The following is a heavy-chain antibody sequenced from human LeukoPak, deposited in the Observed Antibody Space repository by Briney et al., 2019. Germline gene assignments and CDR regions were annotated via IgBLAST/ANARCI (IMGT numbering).Heavy chain of an antibody. Sequence: ASVKVSCKASGYTFTGYYMHWVRQAPGQGLEWMGWINPNSGGTNFAQKFQGRVTMTRNTSISTAYMELSRLRSDDTAVYYCAREYYGRALDPWGQGTLVTVSS. J-gene: IGHJ5*02. CDR2: INPNSGGT. CDR1: GYTFTGYY. D-gene: IGHD2-21*01. CDR3: AREYYGRALDP. V-gene: IGHV1-2*02.